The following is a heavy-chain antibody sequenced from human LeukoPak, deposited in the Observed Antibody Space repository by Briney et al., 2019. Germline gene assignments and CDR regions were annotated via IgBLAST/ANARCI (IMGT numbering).Heavy chain of an antibody. Sequence: GGSLRLSCTASGFTFGDYAMSWVRQAPGKGLEWVGFIRSKAYGGTTEYAASVKGRFTISRDDSKSIAYLQMNSLKTEDTAVYYCTRAHYYDSSGYYQGEGYYFDYWGQGTLVTVSS. J-gene: IGHJ4*02. CDR2: IRSKAYGGTT. CDR3: TRAHYYDSSGYYQGEGYYFDY. V-gene: IGHV3-49*04. D-gene: IGHD3-22*01. CDR1: GFTFGDYA.